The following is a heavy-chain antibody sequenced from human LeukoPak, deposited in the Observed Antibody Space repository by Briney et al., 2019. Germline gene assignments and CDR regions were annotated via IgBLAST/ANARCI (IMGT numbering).Heavy chain of an antibody. CDR1: GGSISSTSYY. Sequence: SETLSLTCTASGGSISSTSYYWGWIRQPPGKGLELIGSIYYDGSTFYNPSLKSRVTISLDTSKNQFSLKLTSVTATDTAVYYCARRWNYGEAFDIWGQGTMVTVSS. J-gene: IGHJ3*02. CDR3: ARRWNYGEAFDI. V-gene: IGHV4-39*01. D-gene: IGHD1-7*01. CDR2: IYYDGST.